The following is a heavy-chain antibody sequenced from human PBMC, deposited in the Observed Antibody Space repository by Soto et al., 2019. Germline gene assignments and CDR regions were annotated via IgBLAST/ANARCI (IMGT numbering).Heavy chain of an antibody. J-gene: IGHJ4*02. CDR3: ARDPSTKAIVVVPGVDY. CDR1: GFTFSSYS. V-gene: IGHV3-48*01. D-gene: IGHD2-2*01. Sequence: PGGSLRLSCAASGFTFSSYSMNWVRQAPGKGLEWVSYISSSSSTIYYADSVKGRFTISRDNAKNSLYLQMNSLRAEDTAVYYCARDPSTKAIVVVPGVDYWGQGTLVTVSS. CDR2: ISSSSSTI.